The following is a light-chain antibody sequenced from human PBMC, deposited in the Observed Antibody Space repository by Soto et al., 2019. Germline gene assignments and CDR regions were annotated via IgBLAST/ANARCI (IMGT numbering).Light chain of an antibody. V-gene: IGKV3-20*01. CDR3: QQYGSAPRT. CDR1: QSVSSSY. J-gene: IGKJ2*02. Sequence: EIVLTQSPGTLSLSPGERATLSCRASQSVSSSYLAWYQQKPGQAPRLLIYGASSRATGIPDRFSGSGSGTDFTLTISRLEREDFAVYYCQQYGSAPRTLGQGTKQEIK. CDR2: GAS.